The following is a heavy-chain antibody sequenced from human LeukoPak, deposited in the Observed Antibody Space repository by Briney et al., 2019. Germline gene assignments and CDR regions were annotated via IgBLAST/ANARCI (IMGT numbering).Heavy chain of an antibody. Sequence: SETLSLTCTVSGGSISSGSYYWSWIRQPAGKGLEWIGRIYTSGSTNYNPSLKSRVTISVDTSKYQFSLKLSSVTAADTAVYYCASNGAARPFDYWGQGTLVTVSS. CDR1: GGSISSGSYY. CDR2: IYTSGST. J-gene: IGHJ4*02. CDR3: ASNGAARPFDY. D-gene: IGHD6-6*01. V-gene: IGHV4-61*02.